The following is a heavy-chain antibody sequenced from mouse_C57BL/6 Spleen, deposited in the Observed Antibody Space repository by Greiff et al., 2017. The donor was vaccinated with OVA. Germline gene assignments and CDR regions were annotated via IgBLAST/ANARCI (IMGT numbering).Heavy chain of an antibody. CDR1: GYTFTDYN. Sequence: VQLKESGPELVKPGASVKMSCKASGYTFTDYNMHWVKQSHGKSLEWIGYINPNNGGTSYNQKFKGKATLTVNKSSSTAYMELRSLTSEDSAVYDCAREGLLSAWFAYWGQGTLVTVSA. J-gene: IGHJ3*01. CDR3: AREGLLSAWFAY. V-gene: IGHV1-22*01. D-gene: IGHD2-1*01. CDR2: INPNNGGT.